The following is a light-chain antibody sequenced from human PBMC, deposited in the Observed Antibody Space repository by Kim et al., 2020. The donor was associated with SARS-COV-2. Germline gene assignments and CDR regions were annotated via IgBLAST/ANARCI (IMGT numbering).Light chain of an antibody. V-gene: IGKV1D-16*01. Sequence: DIQMTQSPSSLSASVGDRVTITCRASQGISSWLVWYQQKPEKAPKSLIYAASRLQSGVPSRFSGSGSGTDFTLTITSLQPEDSATYYCQQYNSYPLTFGGGTKVDIK. J-gene: IGKJ4*01. CDR3: QQYNSYPLT. CDR2: AAS. CDR1: QGISSW.